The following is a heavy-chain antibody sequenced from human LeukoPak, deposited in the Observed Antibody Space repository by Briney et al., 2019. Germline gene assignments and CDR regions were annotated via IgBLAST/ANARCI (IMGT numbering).Heavy chain of an antibody. Sequence: GASVKVSCKASGYTFTSYDINWVRQATGQGLEWMGWMNPNSGNTGYAQKFQGRVTITRNTSISTAYMELSSLRSEDTAVYYCAREPKYDSSGYSRARYYFDYWGQGTLVTVSS. V-gene: IGHV1-8*03. CDR2: MNPNSGNT. D-gene: IGHD3-22*01. J-gene: IGHJ4*02. CDR1: GYTFTSYD. CDR3: AREPKYDSSGYSRARYYFDY.